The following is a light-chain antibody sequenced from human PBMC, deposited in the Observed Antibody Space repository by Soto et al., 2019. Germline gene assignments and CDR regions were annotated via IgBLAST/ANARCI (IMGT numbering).Light chain of an antibody. Sequence: ILFTLSTVTLSLSPLERSTLSFSAIQSVSSNFLAWYQQKPGQAPRLLIYDSSNRATGMPDRFSGSGSGTDFTLTISSLQPEDFAVYYCQQYGSSPRTFGEGTKVDIK. V-gene: IGKV3-20*01. CDR3: QQYGSSPRT. CDR2: DSS. J-gene: IGKJ1*01. CDR1: QSVSSNF.